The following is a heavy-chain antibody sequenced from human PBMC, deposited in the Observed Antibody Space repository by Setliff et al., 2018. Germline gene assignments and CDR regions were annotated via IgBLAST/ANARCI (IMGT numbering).Heavy chain of an antibody. CDR3: ARVLRGYSRSDYYFDY. CDR2: IYTSGST. V-gene: IGHV4-59*01. CDR1: GGSISSYY. D-gene: IGHD5-12*01. Sequence: PAETLSLTCTVSGGSISSYYWSWIRQPPGKGLEWIGYIYTSGSTNYNPSLKSRVTISVHSSKNPFSLKQSSVTAADTAVYYCARVLRGYSRSDYYFDYWGQGTLVTVSS. J-gene: IGHJ4*02.